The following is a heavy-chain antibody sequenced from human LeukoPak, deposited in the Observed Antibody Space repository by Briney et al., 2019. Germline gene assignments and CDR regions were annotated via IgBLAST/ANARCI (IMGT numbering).Heavy chain of an antibody. CDR2: ISSSGSHM. Sequence: TGGSLRLSCAASGFTFSSYSMNWVRQAPGKGLEWVSSISSSGSHMYYADSVKGRFTISRDNAKNSLYLQMNSLRAEDTAVYYCARLTFGGVIGFDYWGQGTLVTVSS. CDR3: ARLTFGGVIGFDY. J-gene: IGHJ4*02. V-gene: IGHV3-21*01. CDR1: GFTFSSYS. D-gene: IGHD3-16*02.